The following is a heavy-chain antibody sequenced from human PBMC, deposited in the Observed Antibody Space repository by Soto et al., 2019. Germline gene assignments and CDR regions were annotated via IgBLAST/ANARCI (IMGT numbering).Heavy chain of an antibody. V-gene: IGHV4-4*02. CDR1: GGSISDTHV. Sequence: PSETLSLTCVVSGGSISDTHVWSWVRQPPGKGLEWIGEIFPSGTTDYSPSLKSRVTMSLGKSRNQLYLTLNSVTAADTAVYYCATEDSMNWTHDYWGHGILVTVS. CDR2: IFPSGTT. J-gene: IGHJ4*01. CDR3: ATEDSMNWTHDY. D-gene: IGHD1-1*01.